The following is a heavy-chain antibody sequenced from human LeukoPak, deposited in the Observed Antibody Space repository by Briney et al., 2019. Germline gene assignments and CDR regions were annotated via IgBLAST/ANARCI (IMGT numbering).Heavy chain of an antibody. D-gene: IGHD6-19*01. CDR3: ASWGSVAGQRALDY. CDR2: LIQDGGEK. V-gene: IGHV3-7*03. CDR1: GFTFSRYW. J-gene: IGHJ4*02. Sequence: PGGSLRLSCVASGFTFSRYWMTWVRQAPGKGLEWVATLIQDGGEKHYVDSVKGRFTISSDNAKNSVYLQMNSLRAEDTAVYYCASWGSVAGQRALDYWGQGTLVTVSS.